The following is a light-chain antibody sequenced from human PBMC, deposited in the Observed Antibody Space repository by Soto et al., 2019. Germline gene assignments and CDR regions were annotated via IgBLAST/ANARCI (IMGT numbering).Light chain of an antibody. Sequence: QAVLTPPPSVSGSPSQRVTISCTGSSSNIGANYDVHWYQQRPGSAPKLLIFANTNRPSGVPDRFSGSKSGTSASLAITGLQAEDEGDYYCQSYDNTLGARYVCGTGTKVTV. CDR1: SSNIGANYD. V-gene: IGLV1-40*01. CDR2: ANT. CDR3: QSYDNTLGARYV. J-gene: IGLJ1*01.